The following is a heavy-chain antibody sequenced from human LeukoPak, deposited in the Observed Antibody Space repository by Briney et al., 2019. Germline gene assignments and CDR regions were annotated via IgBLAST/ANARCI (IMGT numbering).Heavy chain of an antibody. J-gene: IGHJ4*02. V-gene: IGHV4-34*01. D-gene: IGHD5-18*01. CDR1: GGSFSGYY. CDR2: INHSGST. Sequence: PSETLSLTCAVYGGSFSGYYWSWIRQPPGKGLEWIGEINHSGSTNYNPSLKSRVTISVDTSKSQFSLKLSSVTAADTAVYYCARSGLLKYSYGFDYWGQGTLVTVSS. CDR3: ARSGLLKYSYGFDY.